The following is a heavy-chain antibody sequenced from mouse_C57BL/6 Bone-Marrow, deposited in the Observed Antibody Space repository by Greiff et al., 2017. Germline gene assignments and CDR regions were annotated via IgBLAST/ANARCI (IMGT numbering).Heavy chain of an antibody. J-gene: IGHJ3*01. V-gene: IGHV1-81*01. CDR3: ARGGYDYDGFAY. D-gene: IGHD2-4*01. CDR1: GYTFTSYG. CDR2: IYPRSGNT. Sequence: QVQLMESGAELARPGASVKLSCTASGYTFTSYGISWVKQRTGQGLEWIGEIYPRSGNTYYNEKFKGTATLTADNASSTAYMELRSLTSEDSAVYFCARGGYDYDGFAYWGQGTLVTVSA.